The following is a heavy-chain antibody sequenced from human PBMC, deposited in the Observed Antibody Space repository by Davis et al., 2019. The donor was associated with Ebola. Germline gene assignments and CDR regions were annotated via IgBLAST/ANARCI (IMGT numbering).Heavy chain of an antibody. CDR3: ARGCSITSCYSPFYYYGMDV. J-gene: IGHJ6*02. D-gene: IGHD2-2*01. CDR1: GYTFTSYD. V-gene: IGHV1-69*04. CDR2: IIPILGIA. Sequence: SVKVSCKASGYTFTSYDINWVRQATGQGLEWMGRIIPILGIANYAQKFQGRVTITADKSTSTAYMELSSLRSEDTAVYYCARGCSITSCYSPFYYYGMDVWGQGTTVTVSS.